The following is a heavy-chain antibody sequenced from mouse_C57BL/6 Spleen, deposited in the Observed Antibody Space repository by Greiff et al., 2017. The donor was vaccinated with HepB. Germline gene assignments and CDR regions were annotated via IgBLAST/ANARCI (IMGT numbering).Heavy chain of an antibody. D-gene: IGHD4-1*01. J-gene: IGHJ2*01. CDR1: GFSFNTYA. Sequence: EVHLVESGGGLVQPKGSLKLSCAASGFSFNTYAMNWVRQAPGKGLEWVARIRSKSNNYATYYADSVKDRFTISRDDSESMLYLQMNNLKTEDTAMYYWVRHDGTGHFDYWGQGTTLTVSS. V-gene: IGHV10-1*01. CDR3: VRHDGTGHFDY. CDR2: IRSKSNNYAT.